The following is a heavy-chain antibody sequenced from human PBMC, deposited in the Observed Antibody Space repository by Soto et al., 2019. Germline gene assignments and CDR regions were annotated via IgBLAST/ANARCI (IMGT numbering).Heavy chain of an antibody. V-gene: IGHV1-69*13. CDR1: GGTFSSYA. J-gene: IGHJ6*02. CDR2: IIPIFGTA. D-gene: IGHD5-18*01. CDR3: ARGSLDTAMVTDYYYGMDV. Sequence: ASVKVSCKASGGTFSSYAISWVRQAPGQGLEWMGGIIPIFGTANYAQKFQGRVTITADESTSTAYMELSSLRSEDTAVYYCARGSLDTAMVTDYYYGMDVWGQGTTVTVSS.